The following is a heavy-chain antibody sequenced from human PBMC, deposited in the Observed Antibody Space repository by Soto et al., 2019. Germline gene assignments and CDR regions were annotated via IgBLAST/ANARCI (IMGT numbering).Heavy chain of an antibody. CDR2: ISGSGGST. D-gene: IGHD4-17*01. J-gene: IGHJ3*01. V-gene: IGHV3-23*01. CDR1: GFTFSSSA. CDR3: AKGITVTKRGAFDV. Sequence: PGGSLRLSCAASGFTFSSSAMSWVRQAPGKGLEWVSAISGSGGSTYYADSVKGRFTISRDNSKNTLYLQMNSLRAEDTAVYYCAKGITVTKRGAFDVWGQGTMVTVSS.